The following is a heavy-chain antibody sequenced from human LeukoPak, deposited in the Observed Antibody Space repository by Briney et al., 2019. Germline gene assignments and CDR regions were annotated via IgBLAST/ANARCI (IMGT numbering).Heavy chain of an antibody. J-gene: IGHJ6*02. V-gene: IGHV3-9*01. Sequence: GRSLRLSCAASGFTFDDYAMQWVRQAPGKGLEWVSGISWNSGSIGYADSVKGRFTISRDNAKNSLYLQMNSLRAEDTALYYCAKGVRTYYYYYGMDVWGQGTTVTVSS. CDR2: ISWNSGSI. CDR3: AKGVRTYYYYYGMDV. CDR1: GFTFDDYA. D-gene: IGHD2-8*01.